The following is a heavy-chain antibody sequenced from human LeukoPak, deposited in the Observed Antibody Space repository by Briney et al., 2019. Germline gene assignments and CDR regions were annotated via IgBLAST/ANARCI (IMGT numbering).Heavy chain of an antibody. CDR1: GFTFSSYS. CDR3: ANTLLSRLAAAIDY. Sequence: GGSLRLSCAASGFTFSSYSMNWVRQAPGKGLEWVSYISSSSSTIYYADSVKGRFTISRDNAKNSLYLQMNSLRAEDTAVYYCANTLLSRLAAAIDYWGQGTLDTVSS. V-gene: IGHV3-48*01. D-gene: IGHD6-13*01. CDR2: ISSSSSTI. J-gene: IGHJ4*02.